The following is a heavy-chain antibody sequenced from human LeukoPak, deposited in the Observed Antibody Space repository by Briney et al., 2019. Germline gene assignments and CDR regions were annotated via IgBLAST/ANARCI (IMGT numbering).Heavy chain of an antibody. V-gene: IGHV1-18*01. CDR3: ARSSATVETPYYYYYYMDV. Sequence: ASVKVSCKASGYTFTSYGISWVRQAPGQGLEWMGWISAYNGNTNYAQKLQGRVTMTTDTSTSTAYMELRSLRSGDAAVYYCARSSATVETPYYYYYYMDVWGKGTTVTVSS. D-gene: IGHD4-11*01. CDR2: ISAYNGNT. J-gene: IGHJ6*03. CDR1: GYTFTSYG.